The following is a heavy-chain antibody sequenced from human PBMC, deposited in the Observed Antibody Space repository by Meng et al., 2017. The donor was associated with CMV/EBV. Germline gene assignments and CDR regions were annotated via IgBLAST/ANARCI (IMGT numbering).Heavy chain of an antibody. Sequence: DYARHWIRQAPGEGLEWVWLINWDGGSTYNADCVKGLFTISRNNSKNSLYLQMNRLGAEDTALYYCAKGRGTEYYYGSGSSGQFDYWGQGTLVTVSS. CDR2: INWDGGST. J-gene: IGHJ4*02. CDR3: AKGRGTEYYYGSGSSGQFDY. V-gene: IGHV3-43D*03. CDR1: DYA. D-gene: IGHD3-10*01.